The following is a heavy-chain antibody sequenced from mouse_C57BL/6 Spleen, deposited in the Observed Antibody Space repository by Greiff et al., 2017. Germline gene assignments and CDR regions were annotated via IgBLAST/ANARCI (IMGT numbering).Heavy chain of an antibody. J-gene: IGHJ3*01. CDR1: GYSITSGYY. V-gene: IGHV3-6*01. CDR2: ISYDGSN. D-gene: IGHD4-1*01. Sequence: DVKLQESGPGLVKPSQSLSLTCSVTGYSITSGYYWNWIRQFPGNKLEWMGYISYDGSNNYNPSLKNRISITRDTSKNQFFLKLNSVTTEDTATYYCAREGLGPGFAYWGQGTLVTVSA. CDR3: AREGLGPGFAY.